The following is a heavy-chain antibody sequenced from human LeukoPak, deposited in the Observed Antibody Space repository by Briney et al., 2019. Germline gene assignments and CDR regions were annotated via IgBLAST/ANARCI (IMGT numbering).Heavy chain of an antibody. CDR1: GGSISSSSHY. D-gene: IGHD3-22*01. Sequence: SETLSLTCSVSGGSISSSSHYWGWIRQPPGKGLEWIGSIYYSGSTYYNPSLKSRVTISVDTSKNQFSLKLSSVTAADTAVYYCARGSGYYLSDAFDIWGQGTMVTVSS. CDR2: IYYSGST. V-gene: IGHV4-39*07. CDR3: ARGSGYYLSDAFDI. J-gene: IGHJ3*02.